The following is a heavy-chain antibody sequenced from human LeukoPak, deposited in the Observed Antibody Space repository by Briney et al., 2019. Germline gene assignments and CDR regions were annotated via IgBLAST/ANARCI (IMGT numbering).Heavy chain of an antibody. J-gene: IGHJ4*02. Sequence: SETLSLTCTVSGASISSYYWSWIRQPPGKGLAWIGYISYTGSNNYNPSLKSRVTISVDTSKNQFSLRLSSVTAADTAVYYCASLRMANFDYWGQGALVAVSS. V-gene: IGHV4-59*01. CDR2: ISYTGSN. D-gene: IGHD2-8*01. CDR1: GASISSYY. CDR3: ASLRMANFDY.